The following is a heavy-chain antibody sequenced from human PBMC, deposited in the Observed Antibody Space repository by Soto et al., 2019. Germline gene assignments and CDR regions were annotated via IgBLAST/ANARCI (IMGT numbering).Heavy chain of an antibody. CDR2: ISSGSSTI. CDR1: GISFSSYA. Sequence: EVQLVESGGGLVQPGGSLRLSCAASGISFSSYAMNWVRQAPGKGLEWVSYISSGSSTIYYAESVKGRFTISRDNAKKQLLMKMNSLKAEDAYVYYCAVDYYYMDFWGKGTTVTVSS. J-gene: IGHJ6*03. V-gene: IGHV3-48*01. CDR3: AVDYYYMDF.